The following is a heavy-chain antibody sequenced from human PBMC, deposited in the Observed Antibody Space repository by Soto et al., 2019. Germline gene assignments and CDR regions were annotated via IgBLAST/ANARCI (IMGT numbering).Heavy chain of an antibody. Sequence: SETLSLTCTFSGGSISSSRYYLGWIRQPPGKGLEWIGYIYYSGSTYYNPSLKSRVTISVDTPKNQFSLKLSSVTAADTAVYYCARDRITMVRGVIPPAYYYYGMDVWGQGTTVTVSS. V-gene: IGHV4-31*03. CDR2: IYYSGST. J-gene: IGHJ6*02. D-gene: IGHD3-10*01. CDR1: GGSISSSRYY. CDR3: ARDRITMVRGVIPPAYYYYGMDV.